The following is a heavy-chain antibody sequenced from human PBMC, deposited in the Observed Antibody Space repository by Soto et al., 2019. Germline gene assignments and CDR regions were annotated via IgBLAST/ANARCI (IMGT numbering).Heavy chain of an antibody. J-gene: IGHJ6*02. CDR1: GFTFSSYS. CDR2: ISSSSSYI. Sequence: PGGSLRLSCAAPGFTFSSYSMKWVRPAPGKGLEWVSSISSSSSYIYYADSVKGRFTTSRDNAKNSLYLQMNSLRAEDTAVYYCARDLLALYGMDVWGQGTTVTVS. CDR3: ARDLLALYGMDV. V-gene: IGHV3-21*01.